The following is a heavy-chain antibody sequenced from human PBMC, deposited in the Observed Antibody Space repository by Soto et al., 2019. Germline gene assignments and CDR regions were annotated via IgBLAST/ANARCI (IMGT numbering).Heavy chain of an antibody. CDR1: GGSVTRANYY. J-gene: IGHJ1*01. V-gene: IGHV4-61*01. CDR2: VYHSGST. D-gene: IGHD1-26*01. CDR3: ARSGGSNSLEYFEH. Sequence: PSETLSLTCSVSGGSVTRANYYWSWIWKPPWKVLEWIGYVYHSGSTRFYPSLQSRVSISADTSNNEFSLKLSSVTAADTAVYFCARSGGSNSLEYFEHWGPGALVTVSS.